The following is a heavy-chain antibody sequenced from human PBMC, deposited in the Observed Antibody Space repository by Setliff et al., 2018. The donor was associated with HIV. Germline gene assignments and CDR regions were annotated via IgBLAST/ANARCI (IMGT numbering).Heavy chain of an antibody. V-gene: IGHV4-59*01. CDR2: IYTSGST. J-gene: IGHJ6*03. CDR3: ARGPPGYSSGWYYGSLGYMDV. D-gene: IGHD6-19*01. Sequence: SETLSLTCTVSGGSMSTYYWSWIRQPPGKGLEWIGYIYTSGSTNYNPSLRSRVTISVDTSKNQFSLKLSSVTAADTAVYYCARGPPGYSSGWYYGSLGYMDVWGKGTTVTVSS. CDR1: GGSMSTYY.